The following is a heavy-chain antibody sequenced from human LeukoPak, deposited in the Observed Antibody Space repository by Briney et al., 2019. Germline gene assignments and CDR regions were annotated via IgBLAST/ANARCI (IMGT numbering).Heavy chain of an antibody. CDR1: DVSISTESYY. Sequence: SETLSLTCAVSDVSISTESYYWGWVRQPPGKGLEWIANVYYTGSTDYTPSLKSRVTISVDMSKNQFSLDLTSVTAADTAVYYCAREIVPPTGDNWLDPWGRGILVSVSS. CDR2: VYYTGST. D-gene: IGHD7-27*01. V-gene: IGHV4-39*02. J-gene: IGHJ5*02. CDR3: AREIVPPTGDNWLDP.